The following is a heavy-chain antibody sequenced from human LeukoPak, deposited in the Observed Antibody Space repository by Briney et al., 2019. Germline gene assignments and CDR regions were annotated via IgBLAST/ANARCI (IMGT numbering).Heavy chain of an antibody. Sequence: GASVKVSCKASGYTFTSYGISWVRQAPGQGLEWMGWISACNDNTNYAQKLQGRVTMTTDTSTSTAYMELRSLRSDDTAVYYCARVEAPFYGDYGALYYYYGMDVWGQGTTVTVSS. CDR3: ARVEAPFYGDYGALYYYYGMDV. J-gene: IGHJ6*02. V-gene: IGHV1-18*01. D-gene: IGHD4-17*01. CDR1: GYTFTSYG. CDR2: ISACNDNT.